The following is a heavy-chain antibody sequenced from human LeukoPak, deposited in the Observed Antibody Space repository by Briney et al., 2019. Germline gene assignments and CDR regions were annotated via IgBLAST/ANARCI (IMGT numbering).Heavy chain of an antibody. D-gene: IGHD3-22*01. Sequence: GGSLRLSCAASGFTFSSYAMSWVRQAPGKGLEWVSAISGSGGSTYYADSVKGRFTISRDNSENVLYLRMHNLRAEDTAVYYCFSDRPNYYGTDGHYYRRDGDYWGQETLVAVSS. CDR2: ISGSGGST. J-gene: IGHJ4*02. CDR3: FSDRPNYYGTDGHYYRRDGDY. V-gene: IGHV3-23*01. CDR1: GFTFSSYA.